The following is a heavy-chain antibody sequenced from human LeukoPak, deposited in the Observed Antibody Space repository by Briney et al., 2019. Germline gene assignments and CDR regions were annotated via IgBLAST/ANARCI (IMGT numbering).Heavy chain of an antibody. CDR2: ISSSGTTI. D-gene: IGHD6-25*01. V-gene: IGHV3-11*01. CDR1: GFTFSDYY. J-gene: IGHJ5*02. Sequence: GGSLRLSCAASGFTFSDYYMSWIRQAPGKGLEWLSYISSSGTTIHYADSVKGRFTISRDNAKNSLYLQMNSLRAEDTAVYYCARRLLVAAVARWFGPWGQGTLVTVSS. CDR3: ARRLLVAAVARWFGP.